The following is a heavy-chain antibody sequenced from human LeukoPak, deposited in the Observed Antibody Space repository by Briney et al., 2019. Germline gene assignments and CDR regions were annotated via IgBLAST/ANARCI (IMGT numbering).Heavy chain of an antibody. CDR2: MNPNSGNT. Sequence: GASVKVSCKASGYTFTSYDINWVRQATGQGLEWMGWMNPNSGNTGYAQKFQGRVTITRNTSISTAYMELNSLRAEDTAVYYCARDFRRDGYNYSLKYWGQGTLVTVSS. CDR3: ARDFRRDGYNYSLKY. CDR1: GYTFTSYD. D-gene: IGHD5-24*01. V-gene: IGHV1-8*03. J-gene: IGHJ4*02.